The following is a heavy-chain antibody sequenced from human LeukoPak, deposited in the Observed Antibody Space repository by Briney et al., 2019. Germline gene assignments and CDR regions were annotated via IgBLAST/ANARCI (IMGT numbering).Heavy chain of an antibody. Sequence: NPSETLSLTCTVSGGSITSYYWSWIRQPPGKGLEWIGYIYYSGSTNYNPSLKSRVTISVDTPKNQFSLKLSSVTAADTAVYYCARDAGSFSGGIDYWGQGTLVTVSS. CDR3: ARDAGSFSGGIDY. D-gene: IGHD2-15*01. J-gene: IGHJ4*02. V-gene: IGHV4-59*01. CDR2: IYYSGST. CDR1: GGSITSYY.